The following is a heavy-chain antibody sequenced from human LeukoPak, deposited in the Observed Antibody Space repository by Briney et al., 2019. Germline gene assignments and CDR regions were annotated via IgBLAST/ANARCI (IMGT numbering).Heavy chain of an antibody. CDR3: ARLFGSSGWYEVDY. D-gene: IGHD6-19*01. J-gene: IGHJ4*02. CDR1: GYSFTSYW. V-gene: IGHV5-51*01. Sequence: GESLKISCKGSGYSFTSYWIGWVRQMPGKGLERMGIICPGDSDTRYSPSFRGQVTISADKSISIAYLQWSSLKASNTAMYYCARLFGSSGWYEVDYWGQGTLVTVSS. CDR2: ICPGDSDT.